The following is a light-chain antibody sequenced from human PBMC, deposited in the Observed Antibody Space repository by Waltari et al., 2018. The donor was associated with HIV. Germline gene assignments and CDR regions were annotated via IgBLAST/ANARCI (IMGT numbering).Light chain of an antibody. V-gene: IGKV3-15*01. CDR2: GAF. CDR3: QQYENWPPIT. Sequence: IVMTQSPATLPVSPGDRVTLSCRASRRVNSNLAWYQQKPGQAPRLLIYGAFGRAAGIPARFSGGGSGTEFTLTISSLQSEDVAVYYCQQYENWPPITFGQGTRLEIK. CDR1: RRVNSN. J-gene: IGKJ5*01.